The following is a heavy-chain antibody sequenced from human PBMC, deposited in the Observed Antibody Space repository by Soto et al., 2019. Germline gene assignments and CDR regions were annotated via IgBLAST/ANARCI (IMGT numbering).Heavy chain of an antibody. Sequence: ESGPTLVNPTQTLTLTCTFSGFSLSTSGVGVGWIRQPPGKALEWLALIYWNDDKRYSPSLKSRLTITKDTSKNQVVLTMTNMDPVDTATYYCAHRRRQELRLGELSSYYFDYWGQGTLLTVSS. D-gene: IGHD3-16*02. CDR3: AHRRRQELRLGELSSYYFDY. V-gene: IGHV2-5*01. CDR1: GFSLSTSGVG. CDR2: IYWNDDK. J-gene: IGHJ4*02.